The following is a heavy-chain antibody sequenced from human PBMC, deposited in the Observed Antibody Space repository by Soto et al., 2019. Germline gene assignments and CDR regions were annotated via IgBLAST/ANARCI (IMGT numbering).Heavy chain of an antibody. CDR1: GFTFSHYA. CDR3: AKDGSHNFDY. V-gene: IGHV3-30*18. D-gene: IGHD1-26*01. J-gene: IGHJ4*02. CDR2: MSYDGSNE. Sequence: QVQLVESGGGVVQPGRSLRLSCAASGFTFSHYAMHWVRQAPGKGLEWVALMSYDGSNEYYADSVKGRFTISRDNSKNTLYLQMNRLIAEDTDVYYCAKDGSHNFDYWGQGTLVTVSS.